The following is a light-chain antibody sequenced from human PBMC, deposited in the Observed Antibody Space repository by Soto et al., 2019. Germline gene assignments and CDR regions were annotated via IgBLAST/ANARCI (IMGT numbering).Light chain of an antibody. CDR1: QSVSSSY. V-gene: IGKV3-20*01. CDR2: GAS. J-gene: IGKJ1*01. CDR3: QQYGSSPWT. Sequence: EIVLMQSPGTLSLSPGERATLSCRASQSVSSSYLAWYQQKPGQAPRPLIYGASSRAIGIPDRFSGSGSGTDFTLTISRLEPEDFAVYYCQQYGSSPWTVGQGTKVEIK.